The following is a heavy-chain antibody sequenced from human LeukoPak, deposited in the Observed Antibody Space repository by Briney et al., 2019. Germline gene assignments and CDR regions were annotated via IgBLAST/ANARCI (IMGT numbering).Heavy chain of an antibody. Sequence: PGGSLRLSCAASGFTFGNSWVHWVRQAPGKGLVWVSLINADGSTTTYADSVKGRFTISRDNARNTVSLQMNSLTIEDTAVYYCARILRYFDWSPAGWFDPWGQGTLVTVSS. V-gene: IGHV3-74*01. D-gene: IGHD3-9*01. CDR3: ARILRYFDWSPAGWFDP. CDR1: GFTFGNSW. CDR2: INADGSTT. J-gene: IGHJ5*02.